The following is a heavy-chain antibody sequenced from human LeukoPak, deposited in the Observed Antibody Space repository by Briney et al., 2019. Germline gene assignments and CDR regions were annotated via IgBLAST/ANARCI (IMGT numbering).Heavy chain of an antibody. Sequence: GGSLRLSCAAFGFTVTSFGMNWVRQAPGKGLEWVSGIGTSGNTYYADSVKGRVSISRDTSKNTVYLQMNSLSVEDTAVYYCAKARGQGTGFDFWGQGTLVTVSS. CDR2: IGTSGNT. V-gene: IGHV3-23*01. CDR3: AKARGQGTGFDF. CDR1: GFTVTSFG. J-gene: IGHJ4*02. D-gene: IGHD1-14*01.